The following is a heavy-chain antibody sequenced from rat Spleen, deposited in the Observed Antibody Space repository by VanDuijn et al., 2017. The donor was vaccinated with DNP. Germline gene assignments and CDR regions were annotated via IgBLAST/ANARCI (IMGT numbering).Heavy chain of an antibody. V-gene: IGHV5S23*01. CDR3: AARAPGDYYYGGYFDY. CDR2: ISPSGGST. CDR1: GFTFSNYD. D-gene: IGHD1-6*01. Sequence: EVQLVESGGGLVQPGRSLKLSCAASGFTFSNYDMAWVRQAPTKGLEWVASISPSGGSTYYRDSVKGRFTISRDNAKSTLYLQMDSLRSEDTATYYCAARAPGDYYYGGYFDYWGQGVMVTVSS. J-gene: IGHJ2*01.